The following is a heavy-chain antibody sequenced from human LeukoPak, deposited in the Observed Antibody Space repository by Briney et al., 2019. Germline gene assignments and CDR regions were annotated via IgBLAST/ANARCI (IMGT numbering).Heavy chain of an antibody. CDR2: ISSTAYGGTA. CDR3: SRGAVPPDY. D-gene: IGHD4-17*01. J-gene: IGHJ4*02. CDR1: GFTFRSYA. V-gene: IGHV3-49*04. Sequence: PGGSLRLSCTASGFTFRSYALTWVRQAPGMGPEWVGFISSTAYGGTAEYAASVRGRFTISRDDSKSIAFLQMNNLKTEDTAMYYCSRGAVPPDYWGQGTLVTVSS.